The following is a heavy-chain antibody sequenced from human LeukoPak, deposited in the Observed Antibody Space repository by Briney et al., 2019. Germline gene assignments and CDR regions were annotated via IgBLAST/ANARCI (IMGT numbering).Heavy chain of an antibody. CDR3: AREGAFDYGDRVMNWFDP. CDR1: GFTFDDYG. V-gene: IGHV3-20*04. CDR2: INWNGGST. Sequence: GGSLRLSCAASGFTFDDYGMSWVRQAPGKGLEWVSGINWNGGSTGYADSVKGRFTISRDNAKNSLYLQMNSLRAEDTALYYCAREGAFDYGDRVMNWFDPWGQGTLVTVSS. D-gene: IGHD4-17*01. J-gene: IGHJ5*02.